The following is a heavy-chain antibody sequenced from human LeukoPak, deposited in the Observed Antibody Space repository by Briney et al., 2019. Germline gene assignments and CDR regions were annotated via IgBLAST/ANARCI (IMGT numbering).Heavy chain of an antibody. Sequence: PSETLSLTCTVSGGSISSYYWSWIRQPPGKGLEWIGYIYYSGSTNYNPSLKSRVTISVDTSKNQFSLKLSSVTAADTAVYYCARRGRLYCGGDCYYFDYWGQGTLVTVSS. CDR2: IYYSGST. CDR1: GGSISSYY. D-gene: IGHD2-21*02. J-gene: IGHJ4*02. V-gene: IGHV4-59*08. CDR3: ARRGRLYCGGDCYYFDY.